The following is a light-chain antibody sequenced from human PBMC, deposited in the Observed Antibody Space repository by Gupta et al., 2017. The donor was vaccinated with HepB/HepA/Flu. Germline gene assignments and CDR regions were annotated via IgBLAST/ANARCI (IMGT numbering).Light chain of an antibody. CDR1: QNISIS. Sequence: DIRMTQSPSSLSASVGDTVSITCRASQNISISLNWYQQKPGKAPKLLMYSASSLQSGVSSTFSGSGSGTDFTLTINDLQPEDFATYYCQQTYTAPGSFGQGTKLEIK. CDR2: SAS. CDR3: QQTYTAPGS. J-gene: IGKJ2*04. V-gene: IGKV1-39*01.